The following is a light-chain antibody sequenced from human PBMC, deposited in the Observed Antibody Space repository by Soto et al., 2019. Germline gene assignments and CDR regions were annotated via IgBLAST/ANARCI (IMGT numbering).Light chain of an antibody. CDR1: QSISSW. CDR3: QQYNDNWT. J-gene: IGKJ1*01. CDR2: KAS. V-gene: IGKV1-5*03. Sequence: DIQMTQSPSTLSASVGDRVTITCRASQSISSWLAWYQQKPGQAPKLLIYKASTLQSGVPSRFSGSGSGTEFTLAISSLQPDDSATYYCQQYNDNWTFGHRTQLEI.